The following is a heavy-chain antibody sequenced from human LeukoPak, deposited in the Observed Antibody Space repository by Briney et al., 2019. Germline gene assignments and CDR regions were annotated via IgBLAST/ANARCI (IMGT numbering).Heavy chain of an antibody. CDR2: INHSGST. Sequence: PSETLSLTCAVYGGSFSGYYWSWIRQPPGKGLEWIGEINHSGSTNYNPSLKSRVTISVDTSKNQFSLKLSSVTAADTAVYYCARREAYYYDSSGYWGIDYWGQGTLVTVSS. J-gene: IGHJ4*02. D-gene: IGHD3-22*01. CDR3: ARREAYYYDSSGYWGIDY. CDR1: GGSFSGYY. V-gene: IGHV4-34*01.